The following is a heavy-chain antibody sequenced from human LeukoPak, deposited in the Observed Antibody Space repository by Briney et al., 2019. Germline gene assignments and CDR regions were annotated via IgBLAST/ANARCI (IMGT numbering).Heavy chain of an antibody. CDR2: IYYSGST. J-gene: IGHJ4*02. CDR3: ARGREQLSDY. D-gene: IGHD6-6*01. CDR1: GDSISSSTFY. V-gene: IGHV4-61*05. Sequence: SETLSLTFTVSGDSISSSTFYWVWIRQPPGKGLEWIGYIYYSGSTNYNPSLKSRVTMSVDTSKNQFSLKLSSVTAADTAVYYCARGREQLSDYWGQGTLVTVSS.